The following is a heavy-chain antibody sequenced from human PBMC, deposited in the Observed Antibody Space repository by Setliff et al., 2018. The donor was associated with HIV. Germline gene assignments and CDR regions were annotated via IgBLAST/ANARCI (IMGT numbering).Heavy chain of an antibody. V-gene: IGHV3-66*01. CDR3: ARDPGRYNGMDV. J-gene: IGHJ6*02. CDR1: GFTVSNDY. D-gene: IGHD1-20*01. Sequence: GGSLRLSCAASGFTVSNDYMSWVRRAPGRGLEWVSVIHSGGSTYYADSVKGRFIISRDNSKNTLYLQMNSLRAEDTAVYYCARDPGRYNGMDVWGQGTTVTVSS. CDR2: IHSGGST.